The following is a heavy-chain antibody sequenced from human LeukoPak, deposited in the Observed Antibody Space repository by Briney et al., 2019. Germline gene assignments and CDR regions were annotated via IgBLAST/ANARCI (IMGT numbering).Heavy chain of an antibody. CDR3: VRHGDTDSCLAN. Sequence: PGGSLRLSCAASGFTFSSYSMNRVRQAPGKGLEWVSSICSTSRCIFYADSVKGRFTISRDNAKSSLYLQMNDLRAEDTAVYYCVRHGDTDSCLANWGQGTLVTVSS. CDR2: ICSTSRCI. D-gene: IGHD2-2*01. J-gene: IGHJ4*02. CDR1: GFTFSSYS. V-gene: IGHV3-21*01.